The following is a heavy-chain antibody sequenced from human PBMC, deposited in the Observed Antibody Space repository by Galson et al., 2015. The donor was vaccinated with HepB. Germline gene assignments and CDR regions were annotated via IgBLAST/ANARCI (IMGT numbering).Heavy chain of an antibody. D-gene: IGHD6-19*01. Sequence: SLRLSCAASGFTFNSYAIHWVRQAPVKGLEWVAIISYDGSNKFYTDSVKGRFTISRDNSQSTVYLQMDSLRTEDTAVYYCARDIGVPGTLYGMDVWGQGSTVTVSS. V-gene: IGHV3-30*04. J-gene: IGHJ6*02. CDR3: ARDIGVPGTLYGMDV. CDR1: GFTFNSYA. CDR2: ISYDGSNK.